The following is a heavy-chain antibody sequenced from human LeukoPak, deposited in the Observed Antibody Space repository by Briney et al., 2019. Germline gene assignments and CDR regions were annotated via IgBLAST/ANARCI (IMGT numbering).Heavy chain of an antibody. J-gene: IGHJ4*02. CDR1: GFTFNLYA. D-gene: IGHD3-22*01. CDR2: MSYDGSKK. V-gene: IGHV3-30*04. CDR3: ARGDHYYDSSAFIDE. Sequence: SGGSLRLSCAASGFTFNLYAMHWVRQAPGKGLEWVAVMSYDGSKKHYTDSVKGRFTISRDNSKNTLYVLINDLRPEDTAVYYCARGDHYYDSSAFIDEWGQGILLTVSS.